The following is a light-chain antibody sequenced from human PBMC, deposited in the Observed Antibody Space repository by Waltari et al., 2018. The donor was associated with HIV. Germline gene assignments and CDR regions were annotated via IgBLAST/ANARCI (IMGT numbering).Light chain of an antibody. CDR2: DNN. Sequence: QSVLTQPPSVSAAPGQKVTISCSGSSSNIGNNYVSWYQHLPGTAPTVLIYDNNKRPSAIPDRVSGSKSGTSATLGIPARQTGDEADYYCGTWDSSLSAGVFGGGTKLTVL. CDR3: GTWDSSLSAGV. V-gene: IGLV1-51*01. J-gene: IGLJ2*01. CDR1: SSNIGNNY.